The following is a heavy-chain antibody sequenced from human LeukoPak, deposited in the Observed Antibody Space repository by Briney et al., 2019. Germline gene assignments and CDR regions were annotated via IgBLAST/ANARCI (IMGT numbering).Heavy chain of an antibody. CDR3: ARSPLYQSFDY. J-gene: IGHJ4*02. D-gene: IGHD2-8*01. V-gene: IGHV5-51*01. CDR2: IFPADSDT. Sequence: GESLKISCKGSGYTFGSNWIAWVRQMPGKGLELMGIIFPADSDTRLSPSFQGQVTISVDKSISTAYLQWSSLKASDTAMYHCARSPLYQSFDYWGQGTLVTVSS. CDR1: GYTFGSNW.